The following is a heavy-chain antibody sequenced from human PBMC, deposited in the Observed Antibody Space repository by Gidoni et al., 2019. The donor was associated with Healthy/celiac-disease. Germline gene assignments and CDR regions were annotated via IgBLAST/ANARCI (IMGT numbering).Heavy chain of an antibody. J-gene: IGHJ4*02. Sequence: QAQLAQSGAEVTKPGSSVKVCCRAYVYTFTSYDINCVRQATRQGLEWMGWMNPNRGNTGYAQKFQSRVTMTRNTTVSTAYSELGSVRSEGTAVYYCARRGRRDYVGYWGQGTLVTVSS. CDR2: MNPNRGNT. V-gene: IGHV1-8*01. CDR1: VYTFTSYD. CDR3: ARRGRRDYVGY.